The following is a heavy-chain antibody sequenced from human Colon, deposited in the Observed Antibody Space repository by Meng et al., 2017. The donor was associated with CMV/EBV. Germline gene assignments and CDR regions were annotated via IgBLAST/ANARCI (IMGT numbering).Heavy chain of an antibody. Sequence: SLKISCAASGFTFDDYAMHWVRQAPGKGLEWVSGISWNSGSIDYADSVKGRFTISRDISRNMVFLQMNSLRSDDTAVYYCARDTSGAGMDHWGQGTVVTVSS. D-gene: IGHD1-26*01. CDR2: ISWNSGSI. CDR3: ARDTSGAGMDH. V-gene: IGHV3-9*01. J-gene: IGHJ4*02. CDR1: GFTFDDYA.